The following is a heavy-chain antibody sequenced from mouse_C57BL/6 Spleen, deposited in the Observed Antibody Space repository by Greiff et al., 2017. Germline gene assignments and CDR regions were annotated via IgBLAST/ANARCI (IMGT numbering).Heavy chain of an antibody. CDR3: AISMDGYYGY. V-gene: IGHV1-50*01. CDR1: GYTFTSYW. Sequence: QVQLQQPGAELVKPGASVKLSCKASGYTFTSYWMQWVKQRPGQGLEWIGEIDPSDSYTNYNQKFKGKATLTVDTSSSTAYMQLSSLTSEDSAVYYCAISMDGYYGYWGQGTTLTVSS. J-gene: IGHJ2*01. D-gene: IGHD2-3*01. CDR2: IDPSDSYT.